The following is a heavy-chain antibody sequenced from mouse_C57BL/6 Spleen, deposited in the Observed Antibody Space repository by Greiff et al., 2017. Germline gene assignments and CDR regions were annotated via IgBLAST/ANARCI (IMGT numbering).Heavy chain of an antibody. D-gene: IGHD2-4*01. J-gene: IGHJ3*01. CDR1: GYTFTSYW. Sequence: QVQLQQPGAELVKPGASVKLSCKASGYTFTSYWMHWVKQRPGQGLEWIGMIHPNSGSTNYNEKFKSKATLTVDKSSSTAYMQLSSLTSEDSAVYYCAASLGSYYDYGLAYWGQGTLVTVSA. CDR2: IHPNSGST. CDR3: AASLGSYYDYGLAY. V-gene: IGHV1-64*01.